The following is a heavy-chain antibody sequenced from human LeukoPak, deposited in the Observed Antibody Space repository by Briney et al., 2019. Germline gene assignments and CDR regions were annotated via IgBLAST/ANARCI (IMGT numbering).Heavy chain of an antibody. CDR2: IRNRDDGST. D-gene: IGHD3-10*01. Sequence: PSETLSLTCTVSGDSISSGDYYWTWIRQHPGKGLEWIGYIRNRDDGSTYYSPSLKSRIAMSIDTSNNQFSLRLSSVTAADTALYYCARVAYYDSGSYSDWGQGTLVTVSS. J-gene: IGHJ4*02. V-gene: IGHV4-31*03. CDR3: ARVAYYDSGSYSD. CDR1: GDSISSGDYY.